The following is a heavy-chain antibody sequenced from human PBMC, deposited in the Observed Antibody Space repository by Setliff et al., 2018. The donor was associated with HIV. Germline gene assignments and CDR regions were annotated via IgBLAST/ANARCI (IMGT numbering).Heavy chain of an antibody. D-gene: IGHD3-16*01. Sequence: PSETLSLTCTVSGGSIKSSSYYWGWIRQPPGKGLEWIGSIYYSGNTYYNPSLKSRATISEDTSRNQFSLKLTSVTAADTAIYYCARGGRVSFTFAPFDPWGQGILVTVSS. CDR2: IYYSGNT. CDR3: ARGGRVSFTFAPFDP. V-gene: IGHV4-39*07. CDR1: GGSIKSSSYY. J-gene: IGHJ5*02.